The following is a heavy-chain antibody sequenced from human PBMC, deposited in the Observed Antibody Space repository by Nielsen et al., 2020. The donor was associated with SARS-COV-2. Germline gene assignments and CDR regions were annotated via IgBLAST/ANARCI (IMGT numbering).Heavy chain of an antibody. D-gene: IGHD2-2*01. Sequence: WVRQAPGQGLEWMGRIIPILGIANYAQKFQGRVTITADKSTSTAYMELSSLRAEDTAVYYCARDGSGKHYCSSTSCRRVYYYYGMDVWGQGTTVTVSS. J-gene: IGHJ6*02. CDR2: IIPILGIA. V-gene: IGHV1-69*04. CDR3: ARDGSGKHYCSSTSCRRVYYYYGMDV.